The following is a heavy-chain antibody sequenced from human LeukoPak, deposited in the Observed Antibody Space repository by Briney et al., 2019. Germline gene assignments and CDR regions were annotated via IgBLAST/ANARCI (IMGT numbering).Heavy chain of an antibody. CDR2: IYYSGST. V-gene: IGHV4-39*07. Sequence: PSETLSLTCTVSGGSISSSSYYWGWIRQPPGKGLEWIGSIYYSGSTYYNPSLKSRVTISVDTSKNQFSLKLSSVTAADTAVYYCARRTYYDFWSGYDNGGLRFDPWGQGTLVTVSS. CDR3: ARRTYYDFWSGYDNGGLRFDP. CDR1: GGSISSSSYY. J-gene: IGHJ5*02. D-gene: IGHD3-3*01.